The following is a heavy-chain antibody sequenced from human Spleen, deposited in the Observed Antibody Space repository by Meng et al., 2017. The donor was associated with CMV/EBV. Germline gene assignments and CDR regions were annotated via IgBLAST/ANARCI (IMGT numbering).Heavy chain of an antibody. CDR1: GYTFTNYY. CDR3: ARGMYSSGDDY. Sequence: SCQASGYTFTNYYISWVRQAPGQGLEWMGWISAYNGNTNYAQKLQGRVTMTTDTSTSTAYMELRSLRSDDTAVYYCARGMYSSGDDYWGQGTLVTVSS. V-gene: IGHV1-18*01. CDR2: ISAYNGNT. D-gene: IGHD6-19*01. J-gene: IGHJ4*02.